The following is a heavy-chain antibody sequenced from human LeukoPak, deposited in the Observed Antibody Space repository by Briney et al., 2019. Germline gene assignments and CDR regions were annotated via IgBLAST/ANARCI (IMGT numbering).Heavy chain of an antibody. V-gene: IGHV4-39*07. CDR3: ARGVIVGAYYFDY. D-gene: IGHD1-26*01. Sequence: SETLSLTCTVSGGSISSSSYYWGWIRQPPGKGLEWTGSIYYSGSTYYNPSLKSRVTISVDTSKNQFSLKLSSVTAADTAVYYCARGVIVGAYYFDYWGQGTLVTVSS. CDR2: IYYSGST. J-gene: IGHJ4*02. CDR1: GGSISSSSYY.